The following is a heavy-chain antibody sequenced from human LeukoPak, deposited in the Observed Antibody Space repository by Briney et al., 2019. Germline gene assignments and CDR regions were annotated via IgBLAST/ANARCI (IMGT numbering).Heavy chain of an antibody. CDR1: GFIFSVYA. V-gene: IGHV3-23*01. Sequence: PGGSLRLSCAASGFIFSVYAMSWVRQAPGKGLEGVSTISDNGGSTYYADSVKGRFTISRDNSKKTLSVQMNSLRAEDTAIYFCAKRSTSNYYGDFDYWGQGTLVTVSS. J-gene: IGHJ4*02. CDR2: ISDNGGST. D-gene: IGHD3-22*01. CDR3: AKRSTSNYYGDFDY.